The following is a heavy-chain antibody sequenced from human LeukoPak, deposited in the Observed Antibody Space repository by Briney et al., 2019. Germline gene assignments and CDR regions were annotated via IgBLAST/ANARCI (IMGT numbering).Heavy chain of an antibody. V-gene: IGHV3-74*01. J-gene: IGHJ4*02. CDR3: TKDTFGDRDY. Sequence: GGSLRLSCAASGFTFDDYGMSWVRQAPAKGLMWVARITTDGSSTNYTDSVQGRFTVSRDNAKKTLYLQMNSLRVEDTALYYCTKDTFGDRDYWGQGTLVTASS. D-gene: IGHD2-21*01. CDR1: GFTFDDYG. CDR2: ITTDGSST.